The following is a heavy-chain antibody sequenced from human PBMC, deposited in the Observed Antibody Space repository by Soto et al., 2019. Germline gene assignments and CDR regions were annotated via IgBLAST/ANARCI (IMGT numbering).Heavy chain of an antibody. V-gene: IGHV3-23*01. CDR3: AKENSSGWYEGRFDP. J-gene: IGHJ5*02. CDR2: ISGSGGST. CDR1: GFTFSSYA. Sequence: EVQLLESGGGLVQPGGSLRLSWAASGFTFSSYAMSWVRQAPGKGLEWVSAISGSGGSTYYTDSVKGRFTISRDNSKNTLYLQMNSLRAEDTAVYYCAKENSSGWYEGRFDPWGQGTLVTVSS. D-gene: IGHD6-19*01.